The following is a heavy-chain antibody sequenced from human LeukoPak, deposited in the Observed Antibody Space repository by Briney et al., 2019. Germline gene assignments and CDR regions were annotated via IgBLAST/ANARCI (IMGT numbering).Heavy chain of an antibody. CDR2: IYHSGST. V-gene: IGHV4-39*02. CDR3: ARETTRDRFMDV. D-gene: IGHD4-17*01. Sequence: TSETLSLTCTVSGGSISSSSYYWGWIRQPPGKGLEWIGSIYHSGSTYYNPSLKSRVTISVDTSMNHFSLKLTSVTAADTAVYYCARETTRDRFMDVWGKGTTVTVSS. J-gene: IGHJ6*03. CDR1: GGSISSSSYY.